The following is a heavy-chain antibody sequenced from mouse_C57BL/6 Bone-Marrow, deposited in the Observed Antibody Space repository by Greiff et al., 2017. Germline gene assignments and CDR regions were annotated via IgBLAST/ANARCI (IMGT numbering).Heavy chain of an antibody. J-gene: IGHJ2*01. D-gene: IGHD1-1*01. Sequence: VQLQQPGAELVKPGASVKLSCKASGYTFTSYWMQWVKQRPGQGLEWIGEIDPSDSYTNYNQKFKGKATLTVDTSASTAYMQLNSLTSEDSAVYYCAREGNYGSSSWGQGTTLTVSS. CDR1: GYTFTSYW. CDR2: IDPSDSYT. V-gene: IGHV1-50*01. CDR3: AREGNYGSSS.